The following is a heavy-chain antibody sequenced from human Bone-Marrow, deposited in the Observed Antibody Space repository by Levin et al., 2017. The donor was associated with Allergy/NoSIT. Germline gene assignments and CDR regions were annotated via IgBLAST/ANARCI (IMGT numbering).Heavy chain of an antibody. D-gene: IGHD2-8*02. J-gene: IGHJ1*01. CDR3: ARGRRFCTGASCFAKYFQL. CDR1: GGSFSAYF. Sequence: SETLSLTCTVNGGSFSAYFWTWIRQPPGTGLEWIGDIDHGGSTHYNPSLKSRVTISIDTSKNEFSLRLNSVTAPDTGVYYCARGRRFCTGASCFAKYFQLWGQGTLVTGSS. CDR2: IDHGGST. V-gene: IGHV4-34*01.